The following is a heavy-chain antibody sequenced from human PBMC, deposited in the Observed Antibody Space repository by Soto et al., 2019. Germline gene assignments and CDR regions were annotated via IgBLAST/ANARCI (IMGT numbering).Heavy chain of an antibody. J-gene: IGHJ3*02. Sequence: GGSLRLSCAASGFSLGSSGMSWVRQAPGKGLEWVSAISGSGGSTYYADSVKGRFTISRDNSKNTLYLQMNSLRAEDTAVYYCAKGSGYYYDSSGPIRAFDIWGQGTMVTVSS. CDR1: GFSLGSSG. CDR3: AKGSGYYYDSSGPIRAFDI. D-gene: IGHD3-22*01. V-gene: IGHV3-23*01. CDR2: ISGSGGST.